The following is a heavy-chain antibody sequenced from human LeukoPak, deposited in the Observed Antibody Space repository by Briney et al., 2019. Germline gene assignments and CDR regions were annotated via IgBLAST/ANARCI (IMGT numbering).Heavy chain of an antibody. V-gene: IGHV4-30-2*01. CDR3: AKDPYYPPPNAFDI. CDR2: IYHSGST. D-gene: IGHD3-10*01. CDR1: GGSISSGSYS. Sequence: MPSETLSLTCAVSGGSISSGSYSWSWIRQPPGKGLEWIGYIYHSGSTYYNPSLKSRVTISVDRSKNQFSLKLSSVTAADTAVYYCAKDPYYPPPNAFDIWGQGTMVTVSS. J-gene: IGHJ3*02.